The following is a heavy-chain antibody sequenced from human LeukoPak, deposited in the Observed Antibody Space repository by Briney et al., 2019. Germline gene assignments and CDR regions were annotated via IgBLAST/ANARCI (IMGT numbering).Heavy chain of an antibody. D-gene: IGHD6-13*01. CDR2: ISGDGDTT. CDR3: AKVYVGSWSAYDY. V-gene: IGHV3-43*02. J-gene: IGHJ4*02. CDR1: GFTFDDYA. Sequence: GLCLRLAWTASGFTFDDYAIHWVRQAPAKGLEWVSLISGDGDTTDYADSVKGRFTISRDNRRNSRYLHMNSLRTEDTALYVCAKVYVGSWSAYDYWGQGTLVTV.